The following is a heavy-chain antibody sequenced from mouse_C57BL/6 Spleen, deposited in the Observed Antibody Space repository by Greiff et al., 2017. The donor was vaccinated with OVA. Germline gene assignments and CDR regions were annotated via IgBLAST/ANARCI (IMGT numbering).Heavy chain of an antibody. Sequence: VQLQESGPELVKPGASVKISCKASGYAFSSSWMNWVKQRPGKGLEWIGRIYPGDGDTNYNGKFTGKATLTTDKSSSTAYMQLSSLTSEDSAVCFCASPQLGSWFAYWGQGTLVTVSA. CDR3: ASPQLGSWFAY. CDR2: IYPGDGDT. V-gene: IGHV1-82*01. D-gene: IGHD4-1*02. CDR1: GYAFSSSW. J-gene: IGHJ3*01.